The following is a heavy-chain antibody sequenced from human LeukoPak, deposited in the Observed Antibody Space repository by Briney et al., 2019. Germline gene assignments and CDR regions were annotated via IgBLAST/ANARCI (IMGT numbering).Heavy chain of an antibody. CDR2: IYTSGST. J-gene: IGHJ4*02. CDR1: GGSISSGSYY. V-gene: IGHV4-61*02. D-gene: IGHD3-10*01. CDR3: ARERRSGSYYYFDY. Sequence: SETLSLTCTVSGGSISSGSYYWSWIRQPAGKGLEWIGRIYTSGSTNYNPSLKSRVTISVDTSKNQFSLKLSSVTAADTAVYYCARERRSGSYYYFDYWGQGTLVTVSS.